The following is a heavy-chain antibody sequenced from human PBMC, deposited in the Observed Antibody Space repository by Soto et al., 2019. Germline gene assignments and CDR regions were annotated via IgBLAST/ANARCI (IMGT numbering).Heavy chain of an antibody. Sequence: SESLSLTCTVSGGSISSGGYYWSWIRQHPGKGLEWIGYIFYSGTTYYNPSLKSRVTISVDTSKNQFSLKLSFVTDADPAVYYCARSVAPWGQGTLVTVSS. CDR3: ARSVAP. J-gene: IGHJ5*02. CDR2: IFYSGTT. V-gene: IGHV4-31*03. CDR1: GGSISSGGYY.